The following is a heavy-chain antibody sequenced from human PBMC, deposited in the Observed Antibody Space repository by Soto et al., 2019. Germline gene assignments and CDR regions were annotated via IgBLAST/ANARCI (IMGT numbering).Heavy chain of an antibody. CDR1: GYTFIRYG. CDR2: ISAYNGNT. CDR3: ARGEFRSTTMRITGGGY. J-gene: IGHJ4*02. V-gene: IGHV1-18*01. D-gene: IGHD3-10*01. Sequence: QVQLVQSGAEVKKPGASVKVSCKASGYTFIRYGFSWVRQAPGQGLEWMGWISAYNGNTNYAQKFQGRVTMTTDTSTSTAYMELRSLRSDDTAVYYCARGEFRSTTMRITGGGYWGQGTLVTVSS.